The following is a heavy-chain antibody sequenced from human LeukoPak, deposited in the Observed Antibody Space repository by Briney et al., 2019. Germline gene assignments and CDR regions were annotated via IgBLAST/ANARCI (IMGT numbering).Heavy chain of an antibody. D-gene: IGHD3-3*01. CDR3: ARHFDFPNAFDI. Sequence: SETLSLTCTVSGGSIRNYYWNWIRQSAGKGLELIGRIHISGSTNSNPSLKSRVTMSVDTSKNQFSLRLSSVTAADTAVHYCARHFDFPNAFDIWGQGTMVTVSS. J-gene: IGHJ3*02. V-gene: IGHV4-4*07. CDR1: GGSIRNYY. CDR2: IHISGST.